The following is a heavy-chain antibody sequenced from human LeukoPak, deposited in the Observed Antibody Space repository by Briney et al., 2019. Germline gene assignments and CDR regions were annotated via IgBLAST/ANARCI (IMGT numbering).Heavy chain of an antibody. CDR1: GFTFSSYA. V-gene: IGHV3-23*01. D-gene: IGHD6-19*01. CDR3: AEDEPPYSSGWYDAFDI. CDR2: ISGSGGST. J-gene: IGHJ3*02. Sequence: GGSLRLSCAASGFTFSSYAMSWVRQAPGKGLEWVSAISGSGGSTYYADSVKGRFTISRDNSKNTLYLQMNSLRAEDTAVYYCAEDEPPYSSGWYDAFDIWGQGTMVTVSS.